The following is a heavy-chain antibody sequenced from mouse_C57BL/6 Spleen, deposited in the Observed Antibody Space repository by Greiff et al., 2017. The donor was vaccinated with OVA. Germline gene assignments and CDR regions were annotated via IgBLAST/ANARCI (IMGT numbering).Heavy chain of an antibody. CDR3: TRGFLYAMDY. J-gene: IGHJ4*01. Sequence: EVMLVESGGGLVQPGGSMKLSCAASGFTFSNAWMDWVRQSPEKGLEWVAEIRNKANNHATYYAESVKGRFTISRDDSKSSVYLQMNSLRAEDTGIYYCTRGFLYAMDYWGQGTSVTVSS. CDR2: IRNKANNHAT. CDR1: GFTFSNAW. V-gene: IGHV6-6*01.